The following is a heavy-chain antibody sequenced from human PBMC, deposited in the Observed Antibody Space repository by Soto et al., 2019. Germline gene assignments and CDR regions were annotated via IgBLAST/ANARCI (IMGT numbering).Heavy chain of an antibody. D-gene: IGHD2-15*01. CDR2: IRSKAYGGTT. Sequence: GGSLRLSCTASGFTFGDYAMSWFRQAPGKGLEWVGFIRSKAYGGTTEYAASVKGRFTISRDDSKSIAYLQMNSLKTEDTAVYYCTREWGPYCSGGSCSPEVFDYWGQGTLVTVSS. CDR1: GFTFGDYA. V-gene: IGHV3-49*03. CDR3: TREWGPYCSGGSCSPEVFDY. J-gene: IGHJ4*02.